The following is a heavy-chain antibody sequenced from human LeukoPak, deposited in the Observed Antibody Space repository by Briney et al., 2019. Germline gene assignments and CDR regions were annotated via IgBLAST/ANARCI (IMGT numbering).Heavy chain of an antibody. Sequence: GGSLRLSCAASGFIFTSYSMHWVRQAPGKGLEWVSYISSTSSTIYYADSVKGRFTISRDNAKNSLYLQMNSLRDEDTAVYYCARAAPYYYDSSGYSAFDSWGQGTMVTVSA. CDR1: GFIFTSYS. D-gene: IGHD3-22*01. V-gene: IGHV3-48*02. CDR3: ARAAPYYYDSSGYSAFDS. J-gene: IGHJ3*02. CDR2: ISSTSSTI.